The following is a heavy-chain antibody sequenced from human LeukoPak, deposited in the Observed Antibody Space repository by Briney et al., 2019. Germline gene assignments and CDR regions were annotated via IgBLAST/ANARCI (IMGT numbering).Heavy chain of an antibody. J-gene: IGHJ4*02. CDR2: ISTAGDT. V-gene: IGHV3-13*01. CDR3: ARGGRGSSWFDN. Sequence: GGSLRLSCAASGFTFRSYDMHWVRQATGTGLEWVSAISTAGDTYYPDSVKGRFTISRENAKNSLYLQMNALRAGDTAVYYCARGGRGSSWFDNWGQGTLVTVSS. D-gene: IGHD6-13*01. CDR1: GFTFRSYD.